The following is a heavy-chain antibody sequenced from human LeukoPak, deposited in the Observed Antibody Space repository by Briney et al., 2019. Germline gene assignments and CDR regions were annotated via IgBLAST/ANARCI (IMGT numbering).Heavy chain of an antibody. D-gene: IGHD1-26*01. Sequence: GGSLRLSCAASGFTFSSYAMTWVGQAPGKGLEWVSVIYSGGSTYYADSVKGRFTIYRDNSKNTLYLQMNSLRAEDTAVYYCARDRELPGYYMDVWGKGTTVTVSS. CDR1: GFTFSSYA. J-gene: IGHJ6*03. CDR3: ARDRELPGYYMDV. CDR2: IYSGGST. V-gene: IGHV3-66*01.